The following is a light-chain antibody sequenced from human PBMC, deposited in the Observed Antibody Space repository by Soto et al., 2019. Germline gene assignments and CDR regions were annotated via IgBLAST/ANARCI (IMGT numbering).Light chain of an antibody. Sequence: EVVLTQSPATLSLSPGEGATLSCRASQSVSSYLNWYQQKPGQAPRLLIYGVSNRATGIPARFSGSGSGTDFTLTISNLEAEDFAVYYCQQGSNWPITLGQGTRLEI. CDR2: GVS. J-gene: IGKJ5*01. V-gene: IGKV3-11*01. CDR1: QSVSSY. CDR3: QQGSNWPIT.